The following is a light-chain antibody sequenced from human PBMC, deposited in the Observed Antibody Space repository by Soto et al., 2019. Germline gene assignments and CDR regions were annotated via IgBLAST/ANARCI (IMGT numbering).Light chain of an antibody. CDR3: QQRSNWTPTT. J-gene: IGKJ5*01. CDR1: QSVSSY. CDR2: DAS. V-gene: IGKV3-11*01. Sequence: EDVLTHSPATLSLYPGERATLSCRASQSVSSYLAWYQQKPGQAPRLLIYDASNRATGIPARFSGSGSGTDFTLTISSLEPEDFAVYYCQQRSNWTPTTFGQGTRLEIK.